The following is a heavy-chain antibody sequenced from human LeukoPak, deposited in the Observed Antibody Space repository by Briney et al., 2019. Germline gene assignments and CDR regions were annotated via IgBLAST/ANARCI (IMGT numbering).Heavy chain of an antibody. CDR1: GGSFSGYY. V-gene: IGHV4-34*01. D-gene: IGHD3-22*01. CDR3: ARARGVYYYDSSGNYYYYGMDV. Sequence: SETLSLTCAVYGGSFSGYYWSWIRQPPGKGLEWIGEINHSGSTNYNPSLKSRVTISVDTSKNQFSLKLSSVTAAGTAVYYCARARGVYYYDSSGNYYYYGMDVWGQGTTVTVSS. CDR2: INHSGST. J-gene: IGHJ6*01.